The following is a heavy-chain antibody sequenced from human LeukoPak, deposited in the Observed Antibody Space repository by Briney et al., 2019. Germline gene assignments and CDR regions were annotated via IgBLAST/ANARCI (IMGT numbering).Heavy chain of an antibody. D-gene: IGHD3-10*01. CDR2: ICWEGSKK. J-gene: IGHJ4*02. CDR3: ARGSMYYYGSRTAGTDY. CDR1: GFTFSSYG. Sequence: GGSLRLSCAASGFTFSSYGMHWVRQAPGQGLECVAVICWEGSKKYYADYVKGRFTISRDNSKNTLYLQMDTLRAEDTAVYYCARGSMYYYGSRTAGTDYWGQGTLVTVSS. V-gene: IGHV3-33*01.